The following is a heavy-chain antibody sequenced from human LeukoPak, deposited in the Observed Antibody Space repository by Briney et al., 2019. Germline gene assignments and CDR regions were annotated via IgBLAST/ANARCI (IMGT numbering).Heavy chain of an antibody. D-gene: IGHD3-9*01. V-gene: IGHV4-59*01. Sequence: SETLSLTCTVSGGSISSYYWSWIRQPPGKGLEWIGYIYYSGSTNYNPSLKSRVTISVDTSKNQFSLKLSSVTAADTAVYYCARGGYDILTGYLTYFDYWGQGTLVTVSS. CDR3: ARGGYDILTGYLTYFDY. J-gene: IGHJ4*02. CDR1: GGSISSYY. CDR2: IYYSGST.